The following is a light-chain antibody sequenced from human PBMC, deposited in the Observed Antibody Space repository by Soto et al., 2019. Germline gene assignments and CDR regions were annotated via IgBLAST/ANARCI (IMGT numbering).Light chain of an antibody. CDR2: DTS. Sequence: MTQSPSSLSASVGDRVTFTCRASQGIGDTLAWYQHKPGQTPRLLIYDTSTGATGVPTRFSGSRSGAEFTLTINSLQSEDFAVYYCQPYNNWPLTFGGGTKVDIK. CDR1: QGIGDT. J-gene: IGKJ4*01. CDR3: QPYNNWPLT. V-gene: IGKV3-15*01.